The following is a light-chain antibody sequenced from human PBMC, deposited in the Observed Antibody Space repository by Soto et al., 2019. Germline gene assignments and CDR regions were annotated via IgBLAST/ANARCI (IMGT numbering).Light chain of an antibody. CDR2: DVS. Sequence: SALPQPASGTRSPGESISISNNRTSSDVGAYNSVSWYQQHPGKAPKLIIYDVSTRPSGISDRFSGSKSGNTASLTISGLQAEDESDYYCSSYTTSVTYVFGTGTKVTVL. CDR1: SSDVGAYNS. J-gene: IGLJ1*01. V-gene: IGLV2-14*01. CDR3: SSYTTSVTYV.